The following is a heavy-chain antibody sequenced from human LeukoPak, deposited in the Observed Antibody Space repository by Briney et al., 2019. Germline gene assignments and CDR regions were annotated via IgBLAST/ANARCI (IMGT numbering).Heavy chain of an antibody. Sequence: PGESLRLSCAASGFTFSSYSMNWVRQAPGKGLEWVSYISSASNTIYYADSVKGRFTISRDNAKNSLYLQMNSLRAEETAMYYCARDGWFGDYNWFDPWGQGTLVTVSS. CDR3: ARDGWFGDYNWFDP. J-gene: IGHJ5*02. V-gene: IGHV3-48*01. CDR2: ISSASNTI. D-gene: IGHD3-10*01. CDR1: GFTFSSYS.